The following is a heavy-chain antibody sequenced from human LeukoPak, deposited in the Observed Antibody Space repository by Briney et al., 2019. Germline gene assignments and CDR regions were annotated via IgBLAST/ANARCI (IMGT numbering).Heavy chain of an antibody. V-gene: IGHV3-23*01. CDR3: AKGPSKLGYCSGGSCYSGDY. D-gene: IGHD2-15*01. CDR2: MSRSGGST. J-gene: IGHJ4*02. CDR1: GFTFSSYA. Sequence: PGGSLRLSCAASGFTFSSYAMSGVRQAPGKGREWVSAMSRSGGSTYCADSVKGRFTISRDNCKNKLYLQVNNLRAEDTAVYYCAKGPSKLGYCSGGSCYSGDYWGQGTLVTVSS.